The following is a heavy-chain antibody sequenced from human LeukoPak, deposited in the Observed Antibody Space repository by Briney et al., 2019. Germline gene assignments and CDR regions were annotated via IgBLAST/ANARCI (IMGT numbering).Heavy chain of an antibody. D-gene: IGHD6-19*01. Sequence: SETLSLTCAVYGGSFSGYYWSWSRQPPGKGLEWMGEINHSGSTNYNPSLKSRVTISVDTSKNQFSLKLSSVTAADTAVYYCARVLTYSSGWYVSPPAFDIWGQGTMVTVSS. J-gene: IGHJ3*02. CDR2: INHSGST. CDR1: GGSFSGYY. CDR3: ARVLTYSSGWYVSPPAFDI. V-gene: IGHV4-34*01.